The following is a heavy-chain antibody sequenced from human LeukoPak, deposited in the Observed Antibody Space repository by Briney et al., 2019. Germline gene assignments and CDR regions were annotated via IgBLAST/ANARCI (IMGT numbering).Heavy chain of an antibody. D-gene: IGHD3-16*01. J-gene: IGHJ4*02. CDR2: IYTSGST. Sequence: SETLSLTCTVSGGSISSGSYYWSWIRQPAGKGLEWIGRIYTSGSTNYNPSLKSRVTISVDTSKSQFSLKLSSVTAADTAVYYCARRGSSLDFDYWGQGTLVTVSS. CDR3: ARRGSSLDFDY. V-gene: IGHV4-61*02. CDR1: GGSISSGSYY.